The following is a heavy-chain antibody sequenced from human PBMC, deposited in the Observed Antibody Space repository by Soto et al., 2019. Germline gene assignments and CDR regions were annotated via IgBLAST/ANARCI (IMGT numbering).Heavy chain of an antibody. D-gene: IGHD3-3*01. CDR3: AREASDFSNWFDL. CDR2: IYYSGST. V-gene: IGHV4-31*03. J-gene: IGHJ5*02. CDR1: GGSISSGGYY. Sequence: NPSKTLSLTCTVSGGSISSGGYYWSWIRQHPGKGLEWIGYIYYSGSTYYNPSLKSRVTISVETSKNQFSLKLSSVTAADTAVYYCAREASDFSNWFDLWGQGTLVTVSS.